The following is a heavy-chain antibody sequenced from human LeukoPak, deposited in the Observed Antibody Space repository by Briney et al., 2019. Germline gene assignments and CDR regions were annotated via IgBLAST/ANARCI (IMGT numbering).Heavy chain of an antibody. CDR3: ARSRAFNSGAFDP. V-gene: IGHV4-61*08. D-gene: IGHD1-26*01. CDR1: GASIRSGDYY. CDR2: IYNGVNT. J-gene: IGHJ5*02. Sequence: SETLSLTCTVSGASIRSGDYYWSWIRQPPGKGLEWIGYIYNGVNTNYNPSLKSRVTISVDTSKNQFSLRLNSVTAADTAVYYCARSRAFNSGAFDPWGQGSLVTVSS.